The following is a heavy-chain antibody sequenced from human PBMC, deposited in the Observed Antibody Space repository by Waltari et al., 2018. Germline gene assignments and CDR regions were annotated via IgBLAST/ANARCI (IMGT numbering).Heavy chain of an antibody. CDR1: GFAFSDYV. CDR2: ISFVGGNT. CDR3: AKEITPADAPYFFDY. J-gene: IGHJ4*02. Sequence: EVQLLESGGILVQPGGSLRLSCAASGFAFSDYVMSWVRQAPGKGLEWVSSISFVGGNTYYADSLKGRFTISRDNSKNTLYLQMNSLTVADTAVYYCAKEITPADAPYFFDYWGRGTLVTVSS. V-gene: IGHV3-23*01. D-gene: IGHD2-2*01.